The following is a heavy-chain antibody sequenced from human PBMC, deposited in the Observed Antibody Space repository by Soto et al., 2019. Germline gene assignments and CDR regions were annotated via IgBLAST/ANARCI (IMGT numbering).Heavy chain of an antibody. CDR2: VYVTGTGT. J-gene: IGHJ4*02. V-gene: IGHV1-46*01. Sequence: ASVKVSCKASGYPFTTYHLHWVRQAPGQGLEWMGIVYVTGTGTRSAQKFQGRLTMTRDRSTSTVYMELSSLRSEDTAVYYCATSGNDYGDYWGQGTLVTVSS. CDR3: ATSGNDYGDY. CDR1: GYPFTTYH.